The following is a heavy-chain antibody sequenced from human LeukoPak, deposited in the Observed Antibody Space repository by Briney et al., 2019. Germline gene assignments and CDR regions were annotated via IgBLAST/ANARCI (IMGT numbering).Heavy chain of an antibody. J-gene: IGHJ5*02. CDR1: GGSLSHYY. CDR2: INHSGST. CDR3: ARGPASGSNFAWTDP. V-gene: IGHV4-34*01. D-gene: IGHD3-10*01. Sequence: PSETLSLTCAVYGGSLSHYYWSWIRQPPGKGLEWIGEINHSGSTNYNPSLKGRVTISVDMSKNQFSLELTSVTAADTAVYYCARGPASGSNFAWTDPWGQGTLVTVSS.